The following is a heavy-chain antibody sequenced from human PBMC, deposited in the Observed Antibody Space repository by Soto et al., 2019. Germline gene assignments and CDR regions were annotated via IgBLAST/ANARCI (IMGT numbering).Heavy chain of an antibody. Sequence: SETLSLTCAVYGGSFSGYYWTWIRQPPGTGLEWIGEINHSGSTNYNPSLKSRVTISVDTSKNQFSLKLTSVTAADTAVYYCASGKHPDLYDYWGQRTPDTVSS. J-gene: IGHJ4*02. CDR3: ASGKHPDLYDY. D-gene: IGHD2-2*02. CDR1: GGSFSGYY. V-gene: IGHV4-34*01. CDR2: INHSGST.